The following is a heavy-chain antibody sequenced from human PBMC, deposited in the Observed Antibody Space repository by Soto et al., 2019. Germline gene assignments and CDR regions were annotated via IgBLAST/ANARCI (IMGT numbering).Heavy chain of an antibody. Sequence: QVQLQESGPGLVKPSQTLSLTCTVSGGSISSGGYYWRWIRQHPGKGLEWIGYIYYSGSTYYNPSLKSRVTLSVDTSKNQFSLKLSSVTAAVTAVYYCARGHHSSGYCFDYWGQGTLFTVSS. D-gene: IGHD3-22*01. V-gene: IGHV4-31*03. J-gene: IGHJ4*02. CDR3: ARGHHSSGYCFDY. CDR1: GGSISSGGYY. CDR2: IYYSGST.